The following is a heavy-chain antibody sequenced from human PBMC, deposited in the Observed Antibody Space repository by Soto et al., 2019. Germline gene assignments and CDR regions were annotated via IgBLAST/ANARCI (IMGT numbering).Heavy chain of an antibody. CDR3: EREGSSQYFDY. V-gene: IGHV1-69*13. Sequence: GASVKVSCKASGGTFSSYAISWVRQAPGQGLEWMGGIIPIFGTANYAQKFQGRVTITADESTSTAYMELSSLRSEDTAVYYCEREGSSQYFDYWGQGTMVTVSS. CDR1: GGTFSSYA. CDR2: IIPIFGTA. D-gene: IGHD2-2*01. J-gene: IGHJ4*02.